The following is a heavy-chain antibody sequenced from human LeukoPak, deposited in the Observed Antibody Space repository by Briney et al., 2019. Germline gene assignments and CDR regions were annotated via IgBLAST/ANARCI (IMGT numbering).Heavy chain of an antibody. D-gene: IGHD3-10*01. Sequence: PSETLSLTCTVSGGSINSYYWSWIRQPPGKGLEWIGYISYIGSTNYNPSLKSRVTISVDTSKNQFSLKLSSLTAADTAVYYCARSGSNYVSGNYYSYWGQGTLVTVSS. J-gene: IGHJ4*02. CDR2: ISYIGST. V-gene: IGHV4-59*01. CDR3: ARSGSNYVSGNYYSY. CDR1: GGSINSYY.